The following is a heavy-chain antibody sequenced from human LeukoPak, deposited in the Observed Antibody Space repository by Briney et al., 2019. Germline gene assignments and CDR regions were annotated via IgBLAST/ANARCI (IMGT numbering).Heavy chain of an antibody. V-gene: IGHV4-30-2*01. CDR3: ARNYYGSGSPSFDP. CDR2: IYHSGST. Sequence: SETLSLTCAVYGGSFSGYYWSWIRQPPGKGLEWIGYIYHSGSTYYNPSLKSRVTISVDRSKNQFSLKLSSVTAADTAVYYCARNYYGSGSPSFDPWGQGTLVTVSS. J-gene: IGHJ5*02. CDR1: GGSFSGYY. D-gene: IGHD3-10*01.